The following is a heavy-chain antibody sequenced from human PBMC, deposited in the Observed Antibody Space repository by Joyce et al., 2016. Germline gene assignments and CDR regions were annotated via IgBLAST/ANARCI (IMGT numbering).Heavy chain of an antibody. CDR3: ASGAGGSYFDH. D-gene: IGHD1-26*01. Sequence: TVSGDTISSGDYYWTWIRQPPGKGLEWIGYIYYNDRTYYNPSLQSRLTISIDTSKNQFSLSLNSVTAADTAVYFCASGAGGSYFDHWGQGTLVTVSS. V-gene: IGHV4-30-4*01. CDR2: IYYNDRT. CDR1: GDTISSGDYY. J-gene: IGHJ4*02.